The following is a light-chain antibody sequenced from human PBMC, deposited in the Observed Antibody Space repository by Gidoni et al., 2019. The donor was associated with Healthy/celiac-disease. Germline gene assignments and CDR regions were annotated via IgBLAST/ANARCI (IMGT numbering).Light chain of an antibody. V-gene: IGKV3-11*01. CDR3: QQRSNWPRLT. CDR1: PSVSSY. CDR2: DAS. Sequence: IGLTQSPATLSLSPGERATLSCRASPSVSSYLAWYQQKPGQAPRLLIYDASNRATGIPARFSGSGSGTDFTLTISSLEPEDFAVYYCQQRSNWPRLTFXGXTKVEIK. J-gene: IGKJ4*01.